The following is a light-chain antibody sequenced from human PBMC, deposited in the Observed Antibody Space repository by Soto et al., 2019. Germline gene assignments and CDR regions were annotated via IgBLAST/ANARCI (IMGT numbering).Light chain of an antibody. V-gene: IGLV2-18*02. CDR1: SSDVGSYNR. CDR3: SSYTSSSEGV. Sequence: QSALTQPPSVSGSPGQSVTISCTGTSSDVGSYNRVSWYQQPPGTAPKLMIYEVSNRPSGVPDRFSGSKSGNTASLTISGLQAEDEADYYVSSYTSSSEGVFGTGTKLTVL. J-gene: IGLJ1*01. CDR2: EVS.